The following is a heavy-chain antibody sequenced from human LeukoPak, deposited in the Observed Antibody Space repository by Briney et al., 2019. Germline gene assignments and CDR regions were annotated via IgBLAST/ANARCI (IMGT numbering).Heavy chain of an antibody. Sequence: GGSLRLSCAASGFTFSTYWMHWVRQAPGKGLVWVSRINSDGSSTSYADSVKGRFTISRDNAKNTLYLQMNSLRAEDTAVYYCARELSSGWLDYWGQGTLVTVSS. CDR1: GFTFSTYW. CDR3: ARELSSGWLDY. J-gene: IGHJ4*02. D-gene: IGHD6-19*01. V-gene: IGHV3-74*01. CDR2: INSDGSST.